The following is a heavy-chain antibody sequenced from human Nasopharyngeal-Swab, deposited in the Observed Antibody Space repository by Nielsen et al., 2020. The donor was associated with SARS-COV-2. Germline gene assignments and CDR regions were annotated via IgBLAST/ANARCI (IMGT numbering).Heavy chain of an antibody. CDR2: IKQDGSEI. CDR1: GFTFSSYW. J-gene: IGHJ4*02. D-gene: IGHD5-18*01. V-gene: IGHV3-7*03. CDR3: AKRGYSYVNKFDL. Sequence: GESLKISCAASGFTFSSYWMSWVRQAPGKGLEWVASIKQDGSEIYYVDSVKGRFTISRDNAKNSLYLQMNSLRAEDTAVYYCAKRGYSYVNKFDLWGQGTLVTVSS.